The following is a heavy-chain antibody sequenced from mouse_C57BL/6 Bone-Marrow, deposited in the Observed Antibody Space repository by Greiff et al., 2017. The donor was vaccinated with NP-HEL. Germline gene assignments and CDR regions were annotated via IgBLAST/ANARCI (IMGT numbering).Heavy chain of an antibody. CDR3: ARGEEWFAY. CDR2: ISYDGSN. J-gene: IGHJ3*01. V-gene: IGHV3-6*01. Sequence: EVQLQQSGPGLVKPSQSLSLTCSVTGYSITSGYYWNWIRQFPGNKLEWMGYISYDGSNNYNPSLKNRISITRDTSKNQFFLKLNSVTTEDTATYYCARGEEWFAYWGQGTLVTVSA. CDR1: GYSITSGYY.